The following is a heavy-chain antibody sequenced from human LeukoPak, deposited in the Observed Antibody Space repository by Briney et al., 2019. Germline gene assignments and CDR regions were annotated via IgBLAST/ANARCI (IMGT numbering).Heavy chain of an antibody. J-gene: IGHJ6*03. D-gene: IGHD5-12*01. V-gene: IGHV3-48*03. CDR3: AREDIVATRSHGGDYYYYYMDV. CDR1: GFTFSSYE. Sequence: AGGSLRLSCAASGFTFSSYEMNWVRQAPGKGLEWVSYISSSGSTIYYADSVKGRFTISRDNAKNSLYLQMNSLRAEDTAVYYCAREDIVATRSHGGDYYYYYMDVWGKGTMVTVSS. CDR2: ISSSGSTI.